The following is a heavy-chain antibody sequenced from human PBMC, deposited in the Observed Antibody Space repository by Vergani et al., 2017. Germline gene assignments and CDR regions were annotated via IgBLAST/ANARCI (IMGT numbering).Heavy chain of an antibody. Sequence: QVQLVESGGGVVQPGRSLRLSCAASGFTFSSYGMHWVRQAPGKGLEWVAVIWYDGSNKYYADSVKGRFTISRDNSKNTLYLQVNSLRAEDTAVYYCAREGLLMSGLDYWGQGTLVTVSS. V-gene: IGHV3-33*01. J-gene: IGHJ4*02. D-gene: IGHD3-10*02. CDR1: GFTFSSYG. CDR2: IWYDGSNK. CDR3: AREGLLMSGLDY.